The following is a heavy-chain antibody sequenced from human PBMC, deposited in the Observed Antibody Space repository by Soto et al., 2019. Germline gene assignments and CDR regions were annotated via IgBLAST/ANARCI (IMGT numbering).Heavy chain of an antibody. CDR3: TRLKDYYDSSGYYPPGEGLYYFDY. Sequence: EVQLVESGGGLVQPGGSLKLSCAASGFTFSGSAMHWVRQASGKGLAWVGRIRSKANSYATAYAASVKGRFTISRDDSKNTAYLQMNSLKTEDTAVYYCTRLKDYYDSSGYYPPGEGLYYFDYWGQGTLVTVSS. CDR1: GFTFSGSA. D-gene: IGHD3-22*01. V-gene: IGHV3-73*02. J-gene: IGHJ4*02. CDR2: IRSKANSYAT.